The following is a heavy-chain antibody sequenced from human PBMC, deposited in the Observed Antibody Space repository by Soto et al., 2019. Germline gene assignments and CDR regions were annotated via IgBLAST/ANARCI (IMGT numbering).Heavy chain of an antibody. V-gene: IGHV4-39*01. CDR3: VRGGSSHKFSHYGMDV. CDR1: GDSVSSSYYY. D-gene: IGHD6-13*01. Sequence: SETLSLTCTVSGDSVSSSYYYWGWIRQPPGKGLEWIGSIFYSGSTYYNPSLKSRVTISVDTSKNQFSLKLSSVTAADTAVYYCVRGGSSHKFSHYGMDVWAPGPRVTFP. J-gene: IGHJ6*02. CDR2: IFYSGST.